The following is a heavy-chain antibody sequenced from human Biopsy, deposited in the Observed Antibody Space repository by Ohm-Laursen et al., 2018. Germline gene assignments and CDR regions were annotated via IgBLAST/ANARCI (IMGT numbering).Heavy chain of an antibody. CDR2: ISPKSGGT. Sequence: VASVKVSCKASGYTFTNYGITWVRQAPGQGLEWMGWISPKSGGTNYAQKFQGNITMTKNTSMSTAYMEMSRLRSDDTAVYYCALQSVAQMKNFDYWGQGTLVTVSS. J-gene: IGHJ4*02. CDR3: ALQSVAQMKNFDY. CDR1: GYTFTNYG. D-gene: IGHD6-19*01. V-gene: IGHV1-18*01.